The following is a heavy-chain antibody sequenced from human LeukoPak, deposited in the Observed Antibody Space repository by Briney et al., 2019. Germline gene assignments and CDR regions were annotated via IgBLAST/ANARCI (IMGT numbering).Heavy chain of an antibody. V-gene: IGHV1-2*02. CDR2: INPNSGGT. CDR3: ARGSVTMVRGVKNWFDP. D-gene: IGHD3-10*01. Sequence: ASVKVSCKASGYTFTGYYMHWVRQAPGQGLEWMGWINPNSGGTNYAQKFQGRVTMTRDTSISTAYMELSRLRSDDTAAYYCARGSVTMVRGVKNWFDPWGQGTLVTVSS. CDR1: GYTFTGYY. J-gene: IGHJ5*02.